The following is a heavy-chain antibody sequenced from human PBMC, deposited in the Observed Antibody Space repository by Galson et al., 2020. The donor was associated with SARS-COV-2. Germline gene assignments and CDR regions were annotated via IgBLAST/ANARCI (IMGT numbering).Heavy chain of an antibody. V-gene: IGHV2-70*01. CDR1: GFSLTTSAMC. Sequence: SGPTLAQPTQPLTLPCTFPGFSLTTSAMCVSWIRQPPGKALEWLALLVWHDDKYYSTSLKTRLTISKATSKNQVVLIMTNMNPVDTATYYLARRGVAKGDYVGYNEFGMDVWGQGTTVTVSS. D-gene: IGHD3-16*01. J-gene: IGHJ6*02. CDR2: LVWHDDK. CDR3: ARRGVAKGDYVGYNEFGMDV.